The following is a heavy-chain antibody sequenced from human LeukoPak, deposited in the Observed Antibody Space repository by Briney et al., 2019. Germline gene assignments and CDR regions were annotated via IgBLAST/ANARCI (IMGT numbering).Heavy chain of an antibody. J-gene: IGHJ6*02. CDR3: ARAISTATITMVRGVIISYYYGMDV. CDR1: GFTFSSYG. CDR2: IWYDGSNK. Sequence: GGPLRLSCAASGFTFSSYGMHWVRQAPGKGLEWVAVIWYDGSNKYYADSVKGRFTISRDNSKNTLYLQMNSLRAEDTAVYYCARAISTATITMVRGVIISYYYGMDVWGQGTTVTVSS. V-gene: IGHV3-33*01. D-gene: IGHD3-10*01.